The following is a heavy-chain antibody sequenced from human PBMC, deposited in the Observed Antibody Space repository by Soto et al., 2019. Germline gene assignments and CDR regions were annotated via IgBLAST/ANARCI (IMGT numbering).Heavy chain of an antibody. D-gene: IGHD3-22*01. Sequence: QVQLVQSGAEVKKPGASVKVSCKASGYTFTGYYMHWVRQAPGQGLEWMGWINPNSGGTNYAQKFQGWVTMTRDTSISTAYMEQGRLRSDDTAVYYCARAPVGYYDSSGYSPGWFDPWGQGTLVTVSS. CDR3: ARAPVGYYDSSGYSPGWFDP. CDR2: INPNSGGT. CDR1: GYTFTGYY. V-gene: IGHV1-2*04. J-gene: IGHJ5*02.